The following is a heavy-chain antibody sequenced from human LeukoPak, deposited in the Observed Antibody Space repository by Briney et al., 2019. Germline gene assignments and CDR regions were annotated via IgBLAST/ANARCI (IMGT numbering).Heavy chain of an antibody. CDR1: GYTFTGYY. D-gene: IGHD3-10*01. CDR2: INPNSGGT. J-gene: IGHJ4*02. V-gene: IGHV1-2*02. Sequence: GASVKVSCKASGYTFTGYYMDWVRQAPGQGLEWMGWINPNSGGTNYAQKFQGRVTMTRDTSISTAYMELSRLRSDDTAVYYCARPMVRGAHDFDYWGQGTLVTVSS. CDR3: ARPMVRGAHDFDY.